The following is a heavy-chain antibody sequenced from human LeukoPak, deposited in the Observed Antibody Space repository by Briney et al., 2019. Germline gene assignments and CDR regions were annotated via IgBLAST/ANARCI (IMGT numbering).Heavy chain of an antibody. Sequence: PSETLSLTCTVSGGSISSSSYYWGWIRQPPGKGLEWIGSIYYSGSTYYNPSLKSRVTISVDTSKNQFSLKLSSVTAADTAVYYCARTYGSGSSFDPWGQGTLVTVSS. J-gene: IGHJ5*02. V-gene: IGHV4-39*01. CDR1: GGSISSSSYY. CDR3: ARTYGSGSSFDP. CDR2: IYYSGST. D-gene: IGHD3-10*01.